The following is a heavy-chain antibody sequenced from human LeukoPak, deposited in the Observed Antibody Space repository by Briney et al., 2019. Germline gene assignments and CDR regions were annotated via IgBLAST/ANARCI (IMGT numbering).Heavy chain of an antibody. V-gene: IGHV3-7*01. Sequence: GESVRLSCAASGFTFSSYWMSWVRQALGKGLEWVANIKQDGSEKYYVDSVKGRFTISRDNAKNSLYLQMNSLRAEDTAVYYCARHPTVTRYYFDYWGQGTLVTVSS. J-gene: IGHJ4*02. CDR1: GFTFSSYW. CDR3: ARHPTVTRYYFDY. D-gene: IGHD4-17*01. CDR2: IKQDGSEK.